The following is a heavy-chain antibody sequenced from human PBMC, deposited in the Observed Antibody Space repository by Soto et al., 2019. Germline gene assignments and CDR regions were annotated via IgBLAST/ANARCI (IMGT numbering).Heavy chain of an antibody. CDR3: ASPGSSSPADV. CDR2: IIPIFGTA. CDR1: GGTFSSYA. J-gene: IGHJ6*02. D-gene: IGHD6-13*01. Sequence: VASVKVSCKASGGTFSSYAISWVRQAPGQGLEWMGGIIPIFGTANYAQKFQGRVTTTADESTSTAYMELSSLRSEDTAVYYCASPGSSSPADVWGRGTTVTVSS. V-gene: IGHV1-69*13.